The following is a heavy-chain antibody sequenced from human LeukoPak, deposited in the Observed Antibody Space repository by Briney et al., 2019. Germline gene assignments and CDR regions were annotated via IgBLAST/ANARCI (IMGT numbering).Heavy chain of an antibody. CDR2: IYTSGST. CDR3: ARDTYTHLDY. Sequence: PSETLSLTCVVSGASISSYYWSWIRQPAGKGLEWIGRIYTSGSTNYNPSLKSRVTISVDTSKNQFSLKLSSVTAADTAVCYCARDTYTHLDYWGQGTLVTVSS. CDR1: GASISSYY. D-gene: IGHD2-2*02. V-gene: IGHV4-4*07. J-gene: IGHJ4*02.